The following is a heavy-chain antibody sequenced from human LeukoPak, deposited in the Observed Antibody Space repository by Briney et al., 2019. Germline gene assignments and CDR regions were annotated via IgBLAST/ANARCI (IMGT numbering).Heavy chain of an antibody. CDR3: ARDGYCTNGVCYYYYYYMDV. CDR2: VKQDGSEK. J-gene: IGHJ6*03. Sequence: GGSLRLSCAASGFTFSSYWMSWVRQAPGKGLEWVANVKQDGSEKYYVDSVKGRFTISRDNAKNSLYLQMNSLRAEDTAVYYCARDGYCTNGVCYYYYYYMDVWGKGTTVAVSS. CDR1: GFTFSSYW. D-gene: IGHD2-8*01. V-gene: IGHV3-7*01.